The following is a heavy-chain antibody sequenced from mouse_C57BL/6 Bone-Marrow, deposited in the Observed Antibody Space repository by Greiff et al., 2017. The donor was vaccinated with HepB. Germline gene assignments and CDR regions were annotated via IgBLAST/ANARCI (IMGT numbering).Heavy chain of an antibody. D-gene: IGHD1-3*01. V-gene: IGHV5-4*01. J-gene: IGHJ2*01. CDR3: ARDRYKGGYYFDY. CDR2: ISDGGSYT. CDR1: GFTFSSYA. Sequence: EVQLMESGGGLVKPGGSLKLSCAASGFTFSSYAMSWVRQTPEKRLEWVATISDGGSYTYYPDNVKGRFTISRDNAKNNLYLQMSHLKSEDTAKYYCARDRYKGGYYFDYWGQGTTLTVSS.